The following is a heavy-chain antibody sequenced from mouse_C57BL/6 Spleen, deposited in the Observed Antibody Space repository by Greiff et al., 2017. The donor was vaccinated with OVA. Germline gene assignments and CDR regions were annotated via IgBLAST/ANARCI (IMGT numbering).Heavy chain of an antibody. Sequence: QVQLQQPGAELVMPGASVKLSCKASGYTFTSYWMHWVKQRPGQGLEWIGEIDPSDSYTNYNQKFKGKSTLTVDKSSSTAYMQLSSLTSEDSAVYYCAREEGIYYGNPLGYFDVWGTGTTVTVSS. CDR2: IDPSDSYT. V-gene: IGHV1-69*01. D-gene: IGHD2-1*01. CDR1: GYTFTSYW. CDR3: AREEGIYYGNPLGYFDV. J-gene: IGHJ1*03.